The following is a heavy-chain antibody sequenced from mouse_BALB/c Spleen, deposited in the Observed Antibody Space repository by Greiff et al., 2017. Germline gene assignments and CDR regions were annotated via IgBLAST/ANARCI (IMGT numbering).Heavy chain of an antibody. V-gene: IGHV3-2*02. D-gene: IGHD2-14*01. CDR1: GYSITSDYA. J-gene: IGHJ2*01. CDR2: ISYSGST. Sequence: EVKLMVSGPGLVKPSQSLSLTCTVTGYSITSDYAWNWIRQFPGNKLEWMGYISYSGSTSYNPSLKSRISITRDTSKNQFFLQLNSVTTEDTATYYCARNSYYRYDEGFDYWGQGTTLSVSS. CDR3: ARNSYYRYDEGFDY.